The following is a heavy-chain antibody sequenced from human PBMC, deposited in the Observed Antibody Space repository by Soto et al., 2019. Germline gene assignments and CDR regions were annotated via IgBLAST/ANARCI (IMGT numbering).Heavy chain of an antibody. D-gene: IGHD2-15*01. Sequence: QVQVQESGPGLVKPSDTLSLTCTVSGGSVSSRSYFWGWIPHSPGKGLEWIGTIYYNGSTYYNPFLKSRVTLSVDTSRNHLSLKLTSVTASDTALYYCARQRVVPASPTNWFDPWGEGTLVTVSS. J-gene: IGHJ5*02. CDR3: ARQRVVPASPTNWFDP. CDR1: GGSVSSRSYF. V-gene: IGHV4-39*01. CDR2: IYYNGST.